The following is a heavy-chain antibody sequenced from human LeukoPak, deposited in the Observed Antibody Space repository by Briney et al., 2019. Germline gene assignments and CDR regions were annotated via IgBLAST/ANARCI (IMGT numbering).Heavy chain of an antibody. Sequence: GGSLRLSCAASGFTFSSYAMHWVRQAPSKGLEWVAVISYDGSNKYYADSVKGRFTISRDNSKNTLYLQMNSLRAEDTAVYYCARDSDYDFWSGHLDYWGQGTLVTVSS. V-gene: IGHV3-30-3*01. CDR1: GFTFSSYA. CDR2: ISYDGSNK. D-gene: IGHD3-3*01. CDR3: ARDSDYDFWSGHLDY. J-gene: IGHJ4*02.